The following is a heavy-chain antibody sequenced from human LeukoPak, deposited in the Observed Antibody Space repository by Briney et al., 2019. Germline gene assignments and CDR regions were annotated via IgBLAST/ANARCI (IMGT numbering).Heavy chain of an antibody. Sequence: PSETLSLTCTVSGGSISSHYWSWIRQPPGKGLEWIGEINHSGSTNYNPSLKSRVTISVDTSKNQFSLKLSSVTAADTAVYYCARAGYCSGGSCYLYYYYGMDVWGQGTTVTVSS. J-gene: IGHJ6*02. D-gene: IGHD2-15*01. CDR3: ARAGYCSGGSCYLYYYYGMDV. V-gene: IGHV4-34*01. CDR1: GGSISSHY. CDR2: INHSGST.